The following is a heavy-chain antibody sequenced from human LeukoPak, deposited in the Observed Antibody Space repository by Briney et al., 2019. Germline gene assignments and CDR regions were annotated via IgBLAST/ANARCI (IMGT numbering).Heavy chain of an antibody. CDR3: ARVKGLSPMGH. Sequence: GGSLRLSCAASGFTFSSYSMNWVRQAPGKGLEWVSYISSSSSTIYYADSVKGRFTISRDNAKNSLYLQMNSLRAEDTAVYYCARVKGLSPMGHWGQGTLVTVSS. J-gene: IGHJ4*02. CDR1: GFTFSSYS. V-gene: IGHV3-48*01. CDR2: ISSSSSTI. D-gene: IGHD5-24*01.